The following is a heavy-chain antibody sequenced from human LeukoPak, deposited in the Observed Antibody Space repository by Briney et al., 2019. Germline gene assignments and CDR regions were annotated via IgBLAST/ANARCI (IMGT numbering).Heavy chain of an antibody. D-gene: IGHD2-8*01. Sequence: PSETLSLTCTVSGDSISSYYWSWIRQPPGKGLEWIGYIYYSGGTDYNPSLKSRVTISIDTAKNQLSLKLSSVTAAETAVYYCARHHNGYYYYGMDVWGQGTTVTVSS. CDR1: GDSISSYY. CDR3: ARHHNGYYYYGMDV. J-gene: IGHJ6*02. CDR2: IYYSGGT. V-gene: IGHV4-59*08.